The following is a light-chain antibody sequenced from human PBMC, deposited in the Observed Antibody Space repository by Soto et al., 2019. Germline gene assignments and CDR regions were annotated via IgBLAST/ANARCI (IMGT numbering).Light chain of an antibody. CDR3: QQYNCDSRT. J-gene: IGKJ1*01. Sequence: DIQMTQSPSTLSASVGDTVTITCRATQSISKSLAWYQQRPGKAPKLLIYDASILPTEVPSRISGSGSGTDFTLTISNLQPDYFATYYCQQYNCDSRTFGQGTKVDIK. CDR1: QSISKS. V-gene: IGKV1-5*01. CDR2: DAS.